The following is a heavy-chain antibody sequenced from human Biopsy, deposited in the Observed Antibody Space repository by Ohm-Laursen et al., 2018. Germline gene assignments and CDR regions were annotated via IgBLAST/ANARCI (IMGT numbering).Heavy chain of an antibody. V-gene: IGHV4-61*03. D-gene: IGHD1-26*01. CDR3: ARHAPSYSGSYWRYFDL. J-gene: IGHJ2*01. CDR1: GGFISSSSYY. CDR2: IYYTGST. Sequence: GTLSLTCPVSGGFISSSSYYWSWIRQPPGKGLEWIGYIYYTGSTNYNPSLKSRVTISVATSMNHLSLRLTSVTAADTAVYYCARHAPSYSGSYWRYFDLGPWHPGHCLL.